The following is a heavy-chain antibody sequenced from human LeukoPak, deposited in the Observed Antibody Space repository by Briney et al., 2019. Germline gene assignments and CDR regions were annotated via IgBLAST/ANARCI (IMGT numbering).Heavy chain of an antibody. Sequence: PGGSLGLSCVASAFTFRTYSMHWVRQAPGEGLEWVSSISGSTSYIYYADSVRGRFTISRDNAKNSLYLQMNSLRAEDTAVYYCASDRFYFGVWGQGTLVTVSS. D-gene: IGHD3-16*01. CDR3: ASDRFYFGV. V-gene: IGHV3-21*04. J-gene: IGHJ4*02. CDR1: AFTFRTYS. CDR2: ISGSTSYI.